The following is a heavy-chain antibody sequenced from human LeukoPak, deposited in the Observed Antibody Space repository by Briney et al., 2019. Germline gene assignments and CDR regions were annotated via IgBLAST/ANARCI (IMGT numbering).Heavy chain of an antibody. J-gene: IGHJ3*02. CDR2: IYPGDSDT. D-gene: IGHD6-6*01. V-gene: IGHV5-51*01. CDR3: ARHVAARPEEDAFDI. Sequence: RPGESLKISCKGSGYSFTSYWIGWVRQMPGKGLEWMGIIYPGDSDTRYSPSFQGQVTISADKSISTAYLQWSSLKASDTAMYYCARHVAARPEEDAFDIWGQGTMVTVSS. CDR1: GYSFTSYW.